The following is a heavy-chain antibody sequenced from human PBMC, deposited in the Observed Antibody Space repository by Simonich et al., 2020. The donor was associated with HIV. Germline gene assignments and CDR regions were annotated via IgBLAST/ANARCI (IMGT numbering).Heavy chain of an antibody. D-gene: IGHD4-17*01. J-gene: IGHJ4*02. CDR3: ARRHPTTVTTPYFDY. CDR2: INHNGST. V-gene: IGHV4-34*01. CDR1: GGSFSGYY. Sequence: QVQLQQWGAGLLKPSETLSLTCAVYGGSFSGYYWIWIRQPPGTGLEWIGEINHNGSTNYNPSHKSRVTISVDTSKNQFSLKLSSVTAADTAVYYCARRHPTTVTTPYFDYWGQGTLVTVSS.